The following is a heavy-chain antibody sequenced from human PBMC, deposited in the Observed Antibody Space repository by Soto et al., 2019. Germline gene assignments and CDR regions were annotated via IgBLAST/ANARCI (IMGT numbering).Heavy chain of an antibody. CDR3: ARGIAGAASGRAFDI. J-gene: IGHJ3*02. CDR2: IYYSGST. Sequence: SETLSLTCTVSGGYISNDYWSWIRQPPGKELEWIGYIYYSGSTNYNPSLKSRVTISVDTSKNQFSLRLSSVTSADPAVYYCARGIAGAASGRAFDIWGQGTMVTVSS. CDR1: GGYISNDY. D-gene: IGHD1-26*01. V-gene: IGHV4-59*01.